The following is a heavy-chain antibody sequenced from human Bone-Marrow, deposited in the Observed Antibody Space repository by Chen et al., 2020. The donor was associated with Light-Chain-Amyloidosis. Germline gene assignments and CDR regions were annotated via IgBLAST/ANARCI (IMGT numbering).Heavy chain of an antibody. V-gene: IGHV1-24*01. D-gene: IGHD3-9*01. Sequence: QVQVVQSGAEVRKPGASVKVSCKVSGYTLSDVSMHWVRQAPGKGLEWMGGCNPEEGEIIYAQKFQGRVALTEDTSTDTAYMEMTSLRSDDTAMYYCATSNTISFEYWGQGTLVTVSS. J-gene: IGHJ4*02. CDR1: GYTLSDVS. CDR2: CNPEEGEI. CDR3: ATSNTISFEY.